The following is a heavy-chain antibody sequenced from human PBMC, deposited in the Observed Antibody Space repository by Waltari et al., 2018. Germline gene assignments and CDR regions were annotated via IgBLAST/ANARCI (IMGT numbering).Heavy chain of an antibody. Sequence: EVQLVESGGGLVQPGRSLRLSCAASGFTFDDYAMHWVRQAPGKGLEWFSGISWNSGSIGYADSVKGRFTISRDNAKNSLYLQMNSMRAEDTALYYCAKSLIVVVPDAFDIWGQGTMVTVSS. CDR3: AKSLIVVVPDAFDI. CDR1: GFTFDDYA. CDR2: ISWNSGSI. D-gene: IGHD3-22*01. V-gene: IGHV3-9*01. J-gene: IGHJ3*02.